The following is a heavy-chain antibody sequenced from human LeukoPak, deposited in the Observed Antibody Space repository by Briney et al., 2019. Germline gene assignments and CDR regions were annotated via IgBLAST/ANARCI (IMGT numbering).Heavy chain of an antibody. CDR3: ARVLLNYYYYGMDV. CDR1: GGSISSGSYY. D-gene: IGHD1-26*01. V-gene: IGHV4-61*10. Sequence: SQTLSLTCTVSGGSISSGSYYWSWIRQPAGKGLEWIGYIYYSGSTNYNPSLKSRVTISVDTSKNQFSLKLTSVTVEDTAVYYCARVLLNYYYYGMDVWSQGTTVTVSS. J-gene: IGHJ6*02. CDR2: IYYSGST.